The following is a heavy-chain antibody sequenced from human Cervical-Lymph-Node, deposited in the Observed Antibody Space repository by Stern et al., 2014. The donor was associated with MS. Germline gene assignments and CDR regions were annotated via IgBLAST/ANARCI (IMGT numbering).Heavy chain of an antibody. J-gene: IGHJ4*02. D-gene: IGHD3-3*01. CDR2: ISSFSKTI. CDR1: GFTFNIYS. V-gene: IGHV3-48*01. CDR3: ARGITIFGEGL. Sequence: VQLVESGGDLVQPGGSLRLSCAASGFTFNIYSMNWVRQAPGKGLEWISFISSFSKTIYYADSVKGRFTISRDNAKNTLYLQMNSLRAEDTAVYYCARGITIFGEGLWGQGTLVTVSS.